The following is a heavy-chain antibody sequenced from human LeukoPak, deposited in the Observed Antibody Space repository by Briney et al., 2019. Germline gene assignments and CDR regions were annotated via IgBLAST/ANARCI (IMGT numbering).Heavy chain of an antibody. D-gene: IGHD3-22*01. V-gene: IGHV3-7*01. CDR1: GFTFSSYW. Sequence: PGGSLRLSCAASGFTFSSYWMSWVRQAPGKGLEWVANIKQDGSEKYYVDSVKGRFTISRDNAKNSLYLQMNSLRAEDTAVYYCARRHYYDSSGYYLSDYFDYWGQGTLVTVSS. J-gene: IGHJ4*02. CDR2: IKQDGSEK. CDR3: ARRHYYDSSGYYLSDYFDY.